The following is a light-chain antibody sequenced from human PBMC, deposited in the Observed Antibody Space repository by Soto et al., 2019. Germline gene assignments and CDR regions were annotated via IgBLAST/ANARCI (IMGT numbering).Light chain of an antibody. J-gene: IGLJ1*01. V-gene: IGLV2-14*03. CDR2: EVT. CDR3: CSYVSSKTYL. Sequence: QSLRTQPPSVSGSPGQSITISCTGTILDVGGYNYVSWYQQQPGKAPKLIIYEVTNRPSGVSDRFSGSKSDNTASLTISGLQTEDEADYYCCSYVSSKTYLFGTGTKVTVL. CDR1: ILDVGGYNY.